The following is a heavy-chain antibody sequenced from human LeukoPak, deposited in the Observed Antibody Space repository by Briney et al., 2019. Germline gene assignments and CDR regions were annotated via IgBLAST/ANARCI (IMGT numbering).Heavy chain of an antibody. Sequence: GGSLRLSRAASGFTFSSYSMNWVRQAPGKGLEWVAFIRYDGSNKYYADSVKGRFTISRDNSKNTLYLQMNSLRAEDTAMYFCAKDKDPWKSTSISDFDYWGQGTLVTVSS. J-gene: IGHJ4*02. CDR1: GFTFSSYS. CDR3: AKDKDPWKSTSISDFDY. CDR2: IRYDGSNK. V-gene: IGHV3-30*02. D-gene: IGHD1-1*01.